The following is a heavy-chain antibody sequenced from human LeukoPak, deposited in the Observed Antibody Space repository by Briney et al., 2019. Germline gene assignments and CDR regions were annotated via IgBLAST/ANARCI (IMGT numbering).Heavy chain of an antibody. J-gene: IGHJ4*02. CDR3: ARVGGTTLVRGVDF. CDR2: IKHDGSEK. V-gene: IGHV3-7*03. D-gene: IGHD3-10*01. Sequence: GGSLRLSCAASGFTFTYYWMGWVRQAPGKGLEWVANIKHDGSEKYYVDSVKGRFTISRDNAKTSLYLQMHSLRAEDTAVYYCARVGGTTLVRGVDFWGQGTLVTVSS. CDR1: GFTFTYYW.